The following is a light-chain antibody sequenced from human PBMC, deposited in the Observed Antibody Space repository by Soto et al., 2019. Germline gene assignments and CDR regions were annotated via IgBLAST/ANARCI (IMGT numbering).Light chain of an antibody. J-gene: IGKJ2*01. CDR1: QSVSSY. V-gene: IGKV3-11*01. Sequence: EIVLTQSPATLSLSPGERATLSCRASQSVSSYLAWYQQKPGQAPRLLIYDASNRATGIPARFSGSGSGTDFTLTISSLEPEDFAVYYCQQRGNWPRTFGQGTKREIK. CDR3: QQRGNWPRT. CDR2: DAS.